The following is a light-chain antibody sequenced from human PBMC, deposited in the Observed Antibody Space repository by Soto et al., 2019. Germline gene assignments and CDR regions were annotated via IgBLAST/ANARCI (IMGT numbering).Light chain of an antibody. J-gene: IGLJ2*01. V-gene: IGLV3-9*01. CDR3: QMWDTSTAQVV. CDR2: RDT. CDR1: NIGSKN. Sequence: SSELIQPLSVSVALGQTARITCGGNNIGSKNVHWYQQKPGQAPVLVIYRDTNRPSGIPERFSGSNSGNTATLTISRAQAGDEADYYCQMWDTSTAQVVFGGGTKVTVL.